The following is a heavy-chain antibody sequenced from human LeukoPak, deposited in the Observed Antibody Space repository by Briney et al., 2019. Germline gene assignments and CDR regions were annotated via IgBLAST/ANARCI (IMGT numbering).Heavy chain of an antibody. CDR2: IYYRGSI. V-gene: IGHV4-59*11. D-gene: IGHD3-22*01. J-gene: IGHJ4*02. Sequence: SYTLSLTCIVSRASINSPYWSLLRQPPAEALEWLWEIYYRGSIKYHPSLKSQVTISVDTSKNQFSLKLSSGTAADTAIYFCARENPSGYYNRPSDYWGQGTLVTVSS. CDR3: ARENPSGYYNRPSDY. CDR1: RASINSPY.